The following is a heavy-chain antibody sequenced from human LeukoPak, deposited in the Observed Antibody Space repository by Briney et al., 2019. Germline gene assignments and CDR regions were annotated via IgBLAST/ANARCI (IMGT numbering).Heavy chain of an antibody. CDR2: IYGGGST. CDR1: GGSISSGDYY. Sequence: SETLSLTCTVSGGSISSGDYYWHWIRQPTGTGLEWLGRIYGGGSTNYNPSLKSRVTMSIDTAKNQYSLKLSSVTAADTALYYCARWGVTMVRGVTRDYWGQGTLVTVSS. J-gene: IGHJ4*02. D-gene: IGHD3-10*01. CDR3: ARWGVTMVRGVTRDY. V-gene: IGHV4-61*02.